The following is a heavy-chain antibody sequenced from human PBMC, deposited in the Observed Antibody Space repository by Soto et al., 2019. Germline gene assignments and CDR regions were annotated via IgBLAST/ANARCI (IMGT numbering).Heavy chain of an antibody. Sequence: EVQLLESGGGLVQPGGSLRLSGDGSGFTFPNYGMTWVRQAPGQGLEWVSSVSGDGFTAYYADSVKGRFTISRDNSKNTVYVQVNSLKAEDKVVYYCSKAASVPSFVDFWVFDLWGRGTPVTVSS. CDR1: GFTFPNYG. J-gene: IGHJ2*01. CDR3: SKAASVPSFVDFWVFDL. D-gene: IGHD3-3*01. V-gene: IGHV3-23*01. CDR2: VSGDGFTA.